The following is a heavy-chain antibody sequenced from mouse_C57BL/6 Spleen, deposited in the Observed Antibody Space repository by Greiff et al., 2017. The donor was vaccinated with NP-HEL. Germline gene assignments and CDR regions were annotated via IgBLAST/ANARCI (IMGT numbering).Heavy chain of an antibody. V-gene: IGHV2-6*01. CDR3: ASDFDSSGYFAY. Sequence: VKLMESGPGLVAPSQSLSITCTVSGFSLTSYGVDWVRQSPGKGLEWLGVIWGVGSTNYNSALKSRLSISKDNSKSQVFLKMNSLQTDDTAMYYCASDFDSSGYFAYWGQGTLVTVSA. D-gene: IGHD3-2*02. CDR2: IWGVGST. J-gene: IGHJ3*01. CDR1: GFSLTSYG.